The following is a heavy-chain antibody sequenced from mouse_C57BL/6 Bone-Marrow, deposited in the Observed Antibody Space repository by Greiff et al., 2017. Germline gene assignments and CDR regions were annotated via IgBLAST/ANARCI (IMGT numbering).Heavy chain of an antibody. J-gene: IGHJ1*03. CDR2: IYPGDGDT. CDR3: AGYNPYWYFDV. D-gene: IGHD3-1*01. CDR1: GYAFSSYW. V-gene: IGHV1-80*01. Sequence: QVQLKQSGAELVKPGASVKISCKASGYAFSSYWMNWVKPRPGKGLEWIGQIYPGDGDTNYNGKFKGKATLTADKSSSPAYMQLSSLTSEDSAVYFCAGYNPYWYFDVWGTGTTVTVSS.